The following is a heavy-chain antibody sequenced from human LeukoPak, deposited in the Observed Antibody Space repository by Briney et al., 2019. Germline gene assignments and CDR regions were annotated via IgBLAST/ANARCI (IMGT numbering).Heavy chain of an antibody. CDR3: AKKQFLRYFDRTGYYFDH. CDR1: GFTFSSYA. CDR2: IRGSGDTT. V-gene: IGHV3-23*01. Sequence: GGSLRLSCAASGFTFSSYAMNWVRQAPGKGLEWVSGIRGSGDTTYYADSVKGRRFTISRDNSKNTLYLQMNSVRAEDTAVYYWAKKQFLRYFDRTGYYFDHWGQGTLVT. J-gene: IGHJ4*02. D-gene: IGHD3-9*01.